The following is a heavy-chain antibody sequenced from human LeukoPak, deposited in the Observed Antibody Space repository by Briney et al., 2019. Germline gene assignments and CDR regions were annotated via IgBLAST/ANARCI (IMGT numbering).Heavy chain of an antibody. CDR2: INPKTGGT. CDR3: ARDPSPYSSSWYGGYYYYYYMDV. CDR1: GYTFTGYY. D-gene: IGHD6-13*01. J-gene: IGHJ6*03. V-gene: IGHV1-2*06. Sequence: ASVKVSCKASGYTFTGYYIHWVRQAPGQGLEWMGRINPKTGGTNYAQKFQGGVTMTRDTSITTAYMELRSLRSDDTAVYYCARDPSPYSSSWYGGYYYYYYMDVWGKGTTVTVSS.